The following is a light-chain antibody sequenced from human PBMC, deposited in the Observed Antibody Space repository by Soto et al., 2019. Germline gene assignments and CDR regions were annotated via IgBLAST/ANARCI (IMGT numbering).Light chain of an antibody. V-gene: IGKV3-20*01. J-gene: IGKJ1*01. CDR2: GAS. CDR3: QQYGSSPWT. CDR1: QSVSSSY. Sequence: FLTESPATLSLSPGERSTLSCRPSQSVSSSYLAWYQQKPGQAPRLLIYGASSRATGIPDRFSGSGSGTDFTLTISRLEPEDFAVYYCQQYGSSPWTFGQGTKVDI.